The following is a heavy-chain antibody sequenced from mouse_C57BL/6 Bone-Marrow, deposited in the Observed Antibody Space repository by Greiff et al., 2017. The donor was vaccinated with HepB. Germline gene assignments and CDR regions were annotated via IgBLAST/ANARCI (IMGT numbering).Heavy chain of an antibody. D-gene: IGHD1-1*01. CDR3: ARPYYYGSRTWGFAY. Sequence: EVHLVESGGDLVKPGGSLKLSCAASGFTFSSYGMSWVRQTPDKRLEWVATISSGGSYTYYPDSVKGRFTISRDNAKNTLYLQMSSLKSEDTAMYYCARPYYYGSRTWGFAYWGQGTLVTVSA. CDR1: GFTFSSYG. J-gene: IGHJ3*01. V-gene: IGHV5-6*01. CDR2: ISSGGSYT.